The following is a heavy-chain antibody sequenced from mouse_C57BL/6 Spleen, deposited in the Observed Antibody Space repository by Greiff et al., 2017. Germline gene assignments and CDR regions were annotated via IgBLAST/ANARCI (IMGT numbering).Heavy chain of an antibody. J-gene: IGHJ1*03. CDR2: IDPEDGDT. Sequence: EVKLQQSGAELVKPGASVKLSCTASGFNINDYYMHWVKQRTEQGLEWIGWIDPEDGDTKYAPKFQGKATITADTSSNTAYLQLSSRTSEDTAVYYCARNYGNYVGYFDVWGTGTTVTVSS. D-gene: IGHD2-1*01. CDR1: GFNINDYY. CDR3: ARNYGNYVGYFDV. V-gene: IGHV14-2*01.